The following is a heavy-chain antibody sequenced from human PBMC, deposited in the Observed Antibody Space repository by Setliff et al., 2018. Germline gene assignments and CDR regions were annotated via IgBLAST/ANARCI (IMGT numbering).Heavy chain of an antibody. CDR3: ARGGTFRYFDY. J-gene: IGHJ4*02. V-gene: IGHV4-59*02. CDR1: GGSVDSYY. CDR2: VYYTGLA. Sequence: KPSETLSLTCTVSGGSVDSYYWSWIRLPPGKGLEYIGYVYYTGLANYSPSLKSRVIMSIDTSKNQFSLRLTSVTAADTAIYYCARGGTFRYFDYWGRGTPVTVSS. D-gene: IGHD5-12*01.